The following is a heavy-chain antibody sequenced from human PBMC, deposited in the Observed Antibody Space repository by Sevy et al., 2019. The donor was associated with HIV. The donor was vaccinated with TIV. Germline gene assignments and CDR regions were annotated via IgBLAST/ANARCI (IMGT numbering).Heavy chain of an antibody. CDR3: AHETFGRFES. D-gene: IGHD3-16*01. Sequence: GGSLRLSCAASGFTFSANWMKWVRQAPEKGLEWVANIKGDGSDKHYVDSVEGRFTISRDNAKNLLYLQMNSLRVEDTAVYYCAHETFGRFESWGQGTLVTVSS. V-gene: IGHV3-7*01. J-gene: IGHJ4*02. CDR2: IKGDGSDK. CDR1: GFTFSANW.